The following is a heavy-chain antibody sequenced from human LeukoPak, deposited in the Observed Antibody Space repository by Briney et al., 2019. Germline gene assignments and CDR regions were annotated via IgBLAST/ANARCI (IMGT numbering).Heavy chain of an antibody. Sequence: PGGSLRLSCAASGFTFSSYAMHWVRQAPGKGLEWVSSISSSSSYIYYADSVKGRFTISRDNAKNSLYLQMNSLRAEDTAVYYCARVGSSGYFDYWGQGTLVTVSS. CDR2: ISSSSSYI. D-gene: IGHD6-13*01. V-gene: IGHV3-21*01. CDR1: GFTFSSYA. CDR3: ARVGSSGYFDY. J-gene: IGHJ4*02.